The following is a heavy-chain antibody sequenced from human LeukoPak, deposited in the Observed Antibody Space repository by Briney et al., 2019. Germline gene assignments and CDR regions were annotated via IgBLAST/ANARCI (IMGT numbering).Heavy chain of an antibody. CDR1: GGSISSYY. Sequence: KPSETLSLTCTVSGGSISSYYWSWIRQPAGKGLEWIGRIYTSGSTNYNPSLKSRVTMSVDASKNQFSLKLSSATAADTAVYYCAREGVAAAGRASDYWGQGTLVTVSS. J-gene: IGHJ4*02. V-gene: IGHV4-4*07. CDR3: AREGVAAAGRASDY. D-gene: IGHD6-13*01. CDR2: IYTSGST.